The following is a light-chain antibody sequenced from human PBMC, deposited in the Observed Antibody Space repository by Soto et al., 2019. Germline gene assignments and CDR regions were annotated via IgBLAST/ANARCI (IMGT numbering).Light chain of an antibody. CDR1: QSISSY. CDR3: QQSYSTPLT. J-gene: IGKJ1*01. V-gene: IGKV1-39*01. Sequence: DIQMTQSPSSLSASVGDRVTITCRASQSISSYLNWYQQKPGKAPKLLIYAASSLQSGVPSRFSGSGSGTDSTLTISSLQPEDFATYYCQQSYSTPLTFGQRTKVDIK. CDR2: AAS.